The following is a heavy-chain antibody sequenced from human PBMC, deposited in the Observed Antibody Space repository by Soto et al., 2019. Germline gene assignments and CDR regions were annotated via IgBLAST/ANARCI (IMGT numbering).Heavy chain of an antibody. CDR2: IIPVLGIA. Sequence: GASVKVSCKASGGTFSTYTITWVRQAPGQGLEWMGRIIPVLGIANYAQNFQDRVTITADKSTSTAYMDLSSLKSEDTAIYYCARGLQNLGYSYNWSDDYWGQGTLVTVSS. CDR1: GGTFSTYT. CDR3: ARGLQNLGYSYNWSDDY. D-gene: IGHD1-1*01. V-gene: IGHV1-69*02. J-gene: IGHJ4*02.